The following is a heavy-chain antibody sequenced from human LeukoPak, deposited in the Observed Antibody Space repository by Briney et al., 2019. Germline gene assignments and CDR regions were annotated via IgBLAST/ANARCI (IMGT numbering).Heavy chain of an antibody. V-gene: IGHV3-21*01. J-gene: IGHJ4*02. Sequence: GGSLRLSCAASGFTFSSYNMNWVRQAPGKGLEWVSSISSSSSSIYSVDSVKGRSTISRDNAKNSLYLQMNSLRAEDTAVYYCARCHSSSWYYFDCWGQGTLVTVSS. CDR1: GFTFSSYN. CDR3: ARCHSSSWYYFDC. CDR2: ISSSSSSI. D-gene: IGHD6-13*01.